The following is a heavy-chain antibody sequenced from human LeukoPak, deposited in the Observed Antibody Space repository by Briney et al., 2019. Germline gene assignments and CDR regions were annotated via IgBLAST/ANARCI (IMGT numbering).Heavy chain of an antibody. J-gene: IGHJ6*02. CDR2: INHSGST. V-gene: IGHV4-34*01. D-gene: IGHD3-3*01. Sequence: SETLSLTCAVYGGSFSGYYWSWIRQPPGKGLEWIGEINHSGSTNYNPSLKSRVTISVDTSKNQSSLKLSSVTAADTAVYYCARGQYYDFWSGYYKNYYYGMDVWGQGTTVTVSS. CDR1: GGSFSGYY. CDR3: ARGQYYDFWSGYYKNYYYGMDV.